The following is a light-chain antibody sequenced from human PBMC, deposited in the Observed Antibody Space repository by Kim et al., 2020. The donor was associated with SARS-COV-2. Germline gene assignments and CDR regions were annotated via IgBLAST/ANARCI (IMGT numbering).Light chain of an antibody. V-gene: IGKV3-15*01. CDR3: QQYNNWPPEWT. Sequence: EIVMTQSPATLSVSPGERATLSCRASQSVSSNLAWYQQKPGQAPRLLIYGASTRATGIPARFSVSGSGTEFTLTISSLQSEDFAVYYCQQYNNWPPEWTFGQGTKVDIK. CDR2: GAS. CDR1: QSVSSN. J-gene: IGKJ1*01.